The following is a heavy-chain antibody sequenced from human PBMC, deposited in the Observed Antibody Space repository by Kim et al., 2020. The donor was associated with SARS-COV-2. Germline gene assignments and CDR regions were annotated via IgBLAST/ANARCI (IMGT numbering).Heavy chain of an antibody. CDR3: ARSRQQLYFDS. V-gene: IGHV3-53*01. CDR1: GFTVSSNY. D-gene: IGHD6-13*01. J-gene: IGHJ4*02. CDR2: FYSGGST. Sequence: GGSLRLSCAASGFTVSSNYMSWVRQAPGKGLEWVSVFYSGGSTYYADSVRGRFTISRDDSKNTVSLQMNSLRAEDTAIYYCARSRQQLYFDSWGQGTLVTVSS.